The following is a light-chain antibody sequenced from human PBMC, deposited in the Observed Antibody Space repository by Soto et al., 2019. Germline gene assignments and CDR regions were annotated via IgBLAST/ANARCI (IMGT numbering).Light chain of an antibody. CDR2: DAS. J-gene: IGKJ1*01. Sequence: DNQMTQSPSTLSASVGDRVTITCRASQSISSWLAWYQQKPGKAPKLLIYDASSLESGVPSRFTGSVSGTEFTLTISSLQPDDFATSYCQPYNSYSSTFGQGTKVEIK. CDR1: QSISSW. CDR3: QPYNSYSST. V-gene: IGKV1-5*01.